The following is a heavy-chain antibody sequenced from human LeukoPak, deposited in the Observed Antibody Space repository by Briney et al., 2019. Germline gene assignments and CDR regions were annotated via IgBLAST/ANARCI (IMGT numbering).Heavy chain of an antibody. V-gene: IGHV3-23*01. Sequence: GGSLRLSCAASEVTFSSFGMSWVRQAPGKGLEWVSAITGSGGSTYYADSVKGRFTISRDNSKNTLYLQMNSLRAEDTAVYYCATYYGSGGYPFDYWGQGTLVTVS. CDR1: EVTFSSFG. D-gene: IGHD3-10*01. CDR3: ATYYGSGGYPFDY. J-gene: IGHJ4*02. CDR2: ITGSGGST.